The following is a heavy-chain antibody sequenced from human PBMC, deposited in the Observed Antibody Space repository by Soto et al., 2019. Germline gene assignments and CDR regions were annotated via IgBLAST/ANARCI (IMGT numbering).Heavy chain of an antibody. J-gene: IGHJ4*02. D-gene: IGHD5-18*01. Sequence: PSETLSLTCTVSGGSISSYYWSWIRQPPGKGLEWIGYIYYSGITNYNPSLKSRVTISVDTSKNQFSLKLSSVTAAEPAVYYWARRIETAMVPMDYWGQGTLVTVSS. CDR3: ARRIETAMVPMDY. CDR2: IYYSGIT. V-gene: IGHV4-59*01. CDR1: GGSISSYY.